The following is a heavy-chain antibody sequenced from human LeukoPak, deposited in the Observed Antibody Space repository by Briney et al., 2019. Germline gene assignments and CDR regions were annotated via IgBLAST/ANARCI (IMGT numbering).Heavy chain of an antibody. CDR2: IYYSGST. V-gene: IGHV4-59*01. Sequence: KPSETLSLTCTVSGGSISSYYWSWIRQPPGKGLEWIGYIYYSGSTNYNPSLKSRVTISVDTSKNQFSLKLSSVTAADTVVYYRARVNGPNWFDPWGQGTLVTVSS. CDR1: GGSISSYY. CDR3: ARVNGPNWFDP. J-gene: IGHJ5*02.